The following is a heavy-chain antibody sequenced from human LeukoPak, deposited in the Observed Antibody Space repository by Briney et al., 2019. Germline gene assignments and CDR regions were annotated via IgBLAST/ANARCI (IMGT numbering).Heavy chain of an antibody. CDR1: GGTFSSYA. CDR2: IIPIFGTA. V-gene: IGHV1-69*05. CDR3: AKEPYYYDSRDYFDY. Sequence: ASVKVSCKASGGTFSSYAISWVRQAPGQGLEWMGGIIPIFGTANYAQKFQGRVTITTDESTSTAYMELSSLRSEDTAVYYCAKEPYYYDSRDYFDYWGQGTLVTVSS. J-gene: IGHJ4*02. D-gene: IGHD3-22*01.